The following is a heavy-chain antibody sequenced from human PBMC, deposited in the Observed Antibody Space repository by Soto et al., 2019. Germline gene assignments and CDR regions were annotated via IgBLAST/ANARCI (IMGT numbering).Heavy chain of an antibody. CDR3: ARGSSGYYPYPFDY. J-gene: IGHJ4*02. CDR1: GGSISSGGYS. D-gene: IGHD3-22*01. CDR2: IYHSGST. Sequence: QLQLQESGSGLVKPSQTLSLTCAVSGGSISSGGYSWSWIRQPPGKGLEWIGYIYHSGSTYYNPVLKSLVTISVDRSKNQFSLKLSSVTAADTAVYYCARGSSGYYPYPFDYWGQGTLVTVSS. V-gene: IGHV4-30-2*01.